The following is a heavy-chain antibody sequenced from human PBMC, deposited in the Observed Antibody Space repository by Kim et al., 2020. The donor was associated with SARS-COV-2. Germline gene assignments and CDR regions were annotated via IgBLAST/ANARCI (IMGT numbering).Heavy chain of an antibody. CDR3: ARESSRRADY. D-gene: IGHD2-2*01. J-gene: IGHJ4*02. Sequence: STFYADSVKGRFTSPRDNSKNTLFLQLNSLRAEDTALYYCARESSRRADYWGQGTLVTVSS. CDR2: ST. V-gene: IGHV3-23*01.